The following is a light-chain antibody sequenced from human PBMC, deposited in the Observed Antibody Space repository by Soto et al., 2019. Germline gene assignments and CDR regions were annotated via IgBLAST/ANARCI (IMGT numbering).Light chain of an antibody. CDR3: QQYGSSPLT. J-gene: IGKJ4*01. V-gene: IGKV3-20*01. Sequence: EFVLTQSPGTLSLSPGERGTLSCRASESVTNYLAWYQQKPGQAPRLLIYGASSRATGIPDRFSGSGSGTDFTLTISRLEPEDFAVYYCQQYGSSPLTFGGGTKVDIK. CDR2: GAS. CDR1: ESVTNY.